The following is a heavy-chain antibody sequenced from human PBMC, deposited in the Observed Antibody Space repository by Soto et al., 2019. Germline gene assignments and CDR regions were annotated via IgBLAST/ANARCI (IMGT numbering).Heavy chain of an antibody. D-gene: IGHD3-9*01. Sequence: PGGSLRLSCAASGFTFSSYWMSWVRQAPGKGLEWVANIKQDGSEKYYVDSVKGRFTISRDNAKNSLYLQMNSLRAEDTAVYFCARDGADYDILTGYYDYYYHGMVVWGQGTTVTVSS. CDR3: ARDGADYDILTGYYDYYYHGMVV. CDR1: GFTFSSYW. V-gene: IGHV3-7*01. J-gene: IGHJ6*02. CDR2: IKQDGSEK.